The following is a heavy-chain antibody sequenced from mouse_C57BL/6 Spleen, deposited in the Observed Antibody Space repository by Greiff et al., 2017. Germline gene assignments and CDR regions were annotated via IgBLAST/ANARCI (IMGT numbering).Heavy chain of an antibody. J-gene: IGHJ2*01. CDR2: IDPSDSET. V-gene: IGHV1-52*01. D-gene: IGHD1-1*01. CDR1: GYTFTSYW. CDR3: ALSGSNFDY. Sequence: QVHVKQPGAELVRPGSSVKLSCKASGYTFTSYWMHWVKQRPIQGLEWIGNIDPSDSETHYNQKFKDKATLTVDKSSSTAYMQLSSLTSEDSAVYYCALSGSNFDYWGQGTTLTVSS.